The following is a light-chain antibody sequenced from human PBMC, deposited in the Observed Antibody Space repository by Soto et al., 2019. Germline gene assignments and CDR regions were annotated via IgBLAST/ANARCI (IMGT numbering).Light chain of an antibody. Sequence: IVLTQSPATLSLSPGERATLCCMASQSVSSYLAWYQPKPGQAPRLLIYDASSRATGIPDRFSGGGSGTDFTLTFSRLEPEDFAVYYCQQFSSYPLTFGGGTKVDIK. CDR1: QSVSSY. CDR3: QQFSSYPLT. CDR2: DAS. J-gene: IGKJ4*01. V-gene: IGKV3-11*01.